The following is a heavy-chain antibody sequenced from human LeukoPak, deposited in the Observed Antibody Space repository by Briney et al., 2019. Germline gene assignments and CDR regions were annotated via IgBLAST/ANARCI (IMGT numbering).Heavy chain of an antibody. V-gene: IGHV4-34*08. J-gene: IGHJ5*02. CDR3: APDAPNWFDP. D-gene: IGHD2-2*01. CDR1: GFTFSSYA. CDR2: INHSGST. Sequence: GSLRLSCAASGFTFSSYARSWIRQPPGKGLEWIGEINHSGSTNYNPSLKSRVTISVDTSKNQFSLKLSSVTAADTAVYYCAPDAPNWFDPWGQGTLVTVSS.